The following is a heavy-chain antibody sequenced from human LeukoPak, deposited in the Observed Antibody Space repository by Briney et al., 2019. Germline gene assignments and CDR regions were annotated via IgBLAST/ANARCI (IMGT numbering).Heavy chain of an antibody. J-gene: IGHJ3*02. CDR3: AKQFASAYSTSSLADAFDI. D-gene: IGHD6-6*01. V-gene: IGHV3-9*03. CDR2: LSWNSGSI. CDR1: GFGVSVNY. Sequence: GGSLRLSCAASGFGVSVNYMSWVRQAPGNGLAWVSGLSWNSGSIDYADSVKGRFTISRDNAKNSLYLQMYSLRAEDMALYYCAKQFASAYSTSSLADAFDIWGQGTMVIVSS.